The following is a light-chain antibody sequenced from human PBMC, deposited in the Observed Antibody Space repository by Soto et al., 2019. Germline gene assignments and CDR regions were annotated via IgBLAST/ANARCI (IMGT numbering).Light chain of an antibody. CDR1: QTIFSN. V-gene: IGKV3-15*01. J-gene: IGKJ5*01. CDR3: QQYNNWPIT. Sequence: EIVMTQSPATLSVSPGERATLSCRASQTIFSNLAWYQQKPGQAPRLLIYGASTRATDIPARFSGSASGTEFTLTISSLQSEDFAIYYCQQYNNWPITFGQGTRLEIK. CDR2: GAS.